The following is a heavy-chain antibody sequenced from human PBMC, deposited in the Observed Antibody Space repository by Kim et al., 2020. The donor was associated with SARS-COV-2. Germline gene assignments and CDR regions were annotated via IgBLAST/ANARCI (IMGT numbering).Heavy chain of an antibody. J-gene: IGHJ6*02. V-gene: IGHV1-46*01. Sequence: YAQKIQGTVTMARDTSTSTGYMELSSLRSEDTAVYYCARGVSGTKAMDVWGQGTTVTVSS. CDR3: ARGVSGTKAMDV. D-gene: IGHD6-19*01.